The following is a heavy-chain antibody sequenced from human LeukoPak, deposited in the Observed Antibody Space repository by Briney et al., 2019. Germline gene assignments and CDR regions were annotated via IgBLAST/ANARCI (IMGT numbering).Heavy chain of an antibody. D-gene: IGHD3-22*01. V-gene: IGHV3-23*01. CDR1: GFTFSSYA. CDR3: AKIDSSGYYESLDY. J-gene: IGHJ4*02. CDR2: ISAGGGTT. Sequence: GGSLRLSCAASGFTFSSYAMSWVRQAPGKGLEWVSTISAGGGTTNYADSVKGRFTISRDNSKNMLYLQMNSLRAEDTAVYYCAKIDSSGYYESLDYWGQGTLVTVSS.